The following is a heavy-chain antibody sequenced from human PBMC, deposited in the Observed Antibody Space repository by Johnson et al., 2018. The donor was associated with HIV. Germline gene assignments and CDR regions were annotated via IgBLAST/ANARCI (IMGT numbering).Heavy chain of an antibody. CDR1: GFTFSSYA. CDR2: ISYDGSNK. J-gene: IGHJ3*02. Sequence: QVQLVESGGGVVQPGRSLRLSCAASGFTFSSYAMHWVRQAPGKGLEWVAVISYDGSNKYYADSVQGRFTISRDNSKNTLYLQMNSLRAEDTAVYYCAREFSSSDGAFDIWGQGTMVTVSS. V-gene: IGHV3-30*04. D-gene: IGHD6-13*01. CDR3: AREFSSSDGAFDI.